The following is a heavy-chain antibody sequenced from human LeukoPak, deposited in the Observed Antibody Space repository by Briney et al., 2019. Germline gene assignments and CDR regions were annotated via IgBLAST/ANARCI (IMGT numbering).Heavy chain of an antibody. CDR2: IYTSGTT. V-gene: IGHV4-4*07. D-gene: IGHD3-22*01. Sequence: KPSGTLSLTCTVSGGYISSNYWSWIRRPAGKGLEWIGRIYTSGTTNYNPSLKSRVTMSVDTSKNQFSLKLTTVTAADTAVHYCARGRYYYDDSGYHKLFDNWGQGTLVTVSS. J-gene: IGHJ4*02. CDR1: GGYISSNY. CDR3: ARGRYYYDDSGYHKLFDN.